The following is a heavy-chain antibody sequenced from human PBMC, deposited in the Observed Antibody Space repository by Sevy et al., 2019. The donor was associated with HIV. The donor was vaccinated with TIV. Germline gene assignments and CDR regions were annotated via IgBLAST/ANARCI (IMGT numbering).Heavy chain of an antibody. V-gene: IGHV3-30*18. CDR2: ISYDETNR. CDR3: AKNLVGPPDTFDV. Sequence: GGSLRLSCAASGFSFNTYGMHWVRQAPGKGLEWVAVISYDETNRYSADSVKGRFNISRDNSKNTLYLHMNSLRAEDTAVYYCAKNLVGPPDTFDVWGQGTMVTVSS. J-gene: IGHJ3*01. D-gene: IGHD1-26*01. CDR1: GFSFNTYG.